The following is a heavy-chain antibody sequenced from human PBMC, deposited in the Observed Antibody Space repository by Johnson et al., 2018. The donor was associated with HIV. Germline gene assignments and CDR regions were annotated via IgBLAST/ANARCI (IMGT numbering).Heavy chain of an antibody. CDR2: TYSGGST. Sequence: VQLVESGGGLIQPGGSLGLSCAASGFNVSTNNMNWVRQAPGKGLEWVSVTYSGGSTYYADSVKGRFNISRDISKNTLYLEMNSLRAEDTAVYYCARDYETIWGQGTMVTVSS. CDR3: ARDYETI. V-gene: IGHV3-66*02. J-gene: IGHJ3*02. D-gene: IGHD3-16*01. CDR1: GFNVSTNN.